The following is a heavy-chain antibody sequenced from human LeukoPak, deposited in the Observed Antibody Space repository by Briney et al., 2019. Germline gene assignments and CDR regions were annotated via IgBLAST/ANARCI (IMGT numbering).Heavy chain of an antibody. Sequence: SETLSLTCTVSGASISTSSYYWGWIRRPPGKGLEWIGSIYYSGSTYYNPSLKSRVTISVDSSKNQFSLKLSSVTAADTAVYSCARHPLEGFDYWGQGTLVTVSS. CDR1: GASISTSSYY. V-gene: IGHV4-39*01. J-gene: IGHJ4*02. CDR3: ARHPLEGFDY. CDR2: IYYSGST.